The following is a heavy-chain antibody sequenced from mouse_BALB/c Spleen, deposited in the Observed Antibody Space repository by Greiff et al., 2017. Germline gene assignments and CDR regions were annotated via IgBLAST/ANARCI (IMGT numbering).Heavy chain of an antibody. CDR2: ISSGSSTI. V-gene: IGHV5-17*02. J-gene: IGHJ4*01. CDR1: GFTFSSFG. Sequence: EVHLVESGGGLVQPGGSRKLSCAASGFTFSSFGMHWVRQAPEKGLEWVAYISSGSSTIYYADTVKGRFTISRDNPKNTLFLQMTSLRSEDTAMYYCARSFFPPYAMDDGGQGTSVTVSA. CDR3: ARSFFPPYAMDD.